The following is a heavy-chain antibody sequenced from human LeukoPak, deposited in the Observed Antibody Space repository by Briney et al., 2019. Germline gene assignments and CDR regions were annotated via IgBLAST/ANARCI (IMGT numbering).Heavy chain of an antibody. D-gene: IGHD1-14*01. Sequence: GGSLRFSCAASGFAFSSYAMSWVRQAPGKGLEWVSGISGSGGSTYSADSGKGRFTISRDSSKTTLYLQMNSLRAEDTAVYYCAKDLTTSPYYFDYWGQGTLVTVSS. J-gene: IGHJ4*02. CDR1: GFAFSSYA. V-gene: IGHV3-23*01. CDR2: ISGSGGST. CDR3: AKDLTTSPYYFDY.